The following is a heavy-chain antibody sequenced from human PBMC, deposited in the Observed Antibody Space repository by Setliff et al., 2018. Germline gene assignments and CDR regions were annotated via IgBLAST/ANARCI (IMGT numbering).Heavy chain of an antibody. CDR1: GYNFPGYY. CDR3: ARRAFIETITGYCFDL. V-gene: IGHV1-2*02. Sequence: ASVKVSCKTSGYNFPGYYLHWVRQAPGQGLEWMGWISPHTGNTQYAQNFQGRVTMTRDTSVTTAYMELSSLRSNDTAFYYCARRAFIETITGYCFDLWGQGTQVTVSS. CDR2: ISPHTGNT. J-gene: IGHJ4*02. D-gene: IGHD1-20*01.